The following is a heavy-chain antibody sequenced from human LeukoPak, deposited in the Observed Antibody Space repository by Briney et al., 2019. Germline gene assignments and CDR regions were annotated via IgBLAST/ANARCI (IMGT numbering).Heavy chain of an antibody. CDR2: FIPNLSIA. J-gene: IGHJ4*02. V-gene: IGHV1-69*10. D-gene: IGHD5-12*01. CDR1: GGTFRRND. Sequence: SVKVSCKAFGGTFRRNDLTWVRQAPGQGLEGMGGFIPNLSIAHYAQKFKARVTITADESTTTVYMELRSRRSEDTAVYYSASSYSGYHYWGQGTLVTVSS. CDR3: ASSYSGYHY.